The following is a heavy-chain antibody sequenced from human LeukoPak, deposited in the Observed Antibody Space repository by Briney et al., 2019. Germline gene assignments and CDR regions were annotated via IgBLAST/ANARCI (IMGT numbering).Heavy chain of an antibody. Sequence: PGGSLRLSCAASGFTFSSYAMSWVRQAPGKGLEWVSAISGSGGSTYYADSVKGRFTISRDNSKNTLYLQMNSLRAEDTAVYYCAKATIMITFGGVFDYWGQEPWSPSPQ. CDR2: ISGSGGST. CDR1: GFTFSSYA. J-gene: IGHJ4*01. D-gene: IGHD3-16*01. CDR3: AKATIMITFGGVFDY. V-gene: IGHV3-23*01.